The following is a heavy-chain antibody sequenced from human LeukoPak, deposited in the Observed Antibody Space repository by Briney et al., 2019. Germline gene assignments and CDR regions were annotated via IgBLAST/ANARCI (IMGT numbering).Heavy chain of an antibody. D-gene: IGHD5-18*01. J-gene: IGHJ2*01. CDR2: IYYSGST. CDR1: GGSISSGGYY. Sequence: SQTLSLTCTVSGGSISSGGYYWSWIRQHPGKGLEWIGYIYYSGSTYYNPSLKSRVTISVDTSKNQFSLKLSSVTAAARAVYYSARDVRGMLQLPGYSDLWGRGTLVTVSS. CDR3: ARDVRGMLQLPGYSDL. V-gene: IGHV4-31*03.